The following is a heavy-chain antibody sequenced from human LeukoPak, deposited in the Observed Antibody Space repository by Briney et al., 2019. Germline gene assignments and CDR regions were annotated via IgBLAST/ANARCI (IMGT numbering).Heavy chain of an antibody. J-gene: IGHJ4*02. D-gene: IGHD6-13*01. V-gene: IGHV3-21*01. CDR2: ISSSSSYT. CDR3: ARVRPSSSWYDRAYYFDY. Sequence: PGGSLRLSCAASGFTFSSYSMNWVRQAPGKGLEWVSSISSSSSYTYYADSVKGRFTISRDNAKNSLYLQMNSLRAEDTAVYYCARVRPSSSWYDRAYYFDYWGQGTLVTVSS. CDR1: GFTFSSYS.